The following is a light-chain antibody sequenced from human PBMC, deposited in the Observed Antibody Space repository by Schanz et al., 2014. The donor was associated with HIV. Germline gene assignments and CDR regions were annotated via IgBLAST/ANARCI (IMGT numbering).Light chain of an antibody. J-gene: IGKJ2*01. CDR1: QSVSSRY. Sequence: ETVLTQSPGSLSLSPGERATLSCRASQSVSSRYLAWYQQKPGQSPRLLIFGASSRAAGIPDRFSGSGAGTDFTLTISKLEPEDFAVYYCQQYGHSPPEYTFGQGTKLEIK. CDR3: QQYGHSPPEYT. CDR2: GAS. V-gene: IGKV3-20*01.